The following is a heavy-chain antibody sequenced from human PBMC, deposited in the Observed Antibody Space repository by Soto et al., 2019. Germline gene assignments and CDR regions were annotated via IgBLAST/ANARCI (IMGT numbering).Heavy chain of an antibody. J-gene: IGHJ6*02. CDR2: IYYSGST. V-gene: IGHV4-61*01. CDR3: AREVTVVETNYYYYGMDV. Sequence: SETLSLTCTVSGGSVSSGSYYWSWIRQPPGKGLEWIGYIYYSGSTNYNPSLKSRVTISVDTSKNQFSLKLSSVTAADTAVYYCAREVTVVETNYYYYGMDVWGQGTTVTVSS. D-gene: IGHD2-15*01. CDR1: GGSVSSGSYY.